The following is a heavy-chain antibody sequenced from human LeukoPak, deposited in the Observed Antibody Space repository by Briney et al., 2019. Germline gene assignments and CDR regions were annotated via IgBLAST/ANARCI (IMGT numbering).Heavy chain of an antibody. CDR3: AKEGDVEMATAPDY. J-gene: IGHJ4*02. Sequence: GGSLRLSCAASGFTFSSYSINWVRQAPGKGLEWVSYISSSSAIYYADSVKGRFTISRDNARNSLFLQMNSLRAEDTAVYYCAKEGDVEMATAPDYWGQGTLVTVSS. V-gene: IGHV3-48*04. CDR1: GFTFSSYS. CDR2: ISSSSAI. D-gene: IGHD5-24*01.